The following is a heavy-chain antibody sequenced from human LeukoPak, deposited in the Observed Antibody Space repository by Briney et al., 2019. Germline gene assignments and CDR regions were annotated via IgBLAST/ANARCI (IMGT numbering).Heavy chain of an antibody. CDR2: TNPNSGGT. CDR3: ARGLRYFDWQIDY. D-gene: IGHD3-9*01. Sequence: GASVKVSCKASGYTFTGYYMHWVRQAPGQGLEWMGWTNPNSGGTNYAQKFQGRVTMTRDTSISTAYMELSRLRSDDTAVYYCARGLRYFDWQIDYWGQGTLVTVSS. CDR1: GYTFTGYY. J-gene: IGHJ4*02. V-gene: IGHV1-2*02.